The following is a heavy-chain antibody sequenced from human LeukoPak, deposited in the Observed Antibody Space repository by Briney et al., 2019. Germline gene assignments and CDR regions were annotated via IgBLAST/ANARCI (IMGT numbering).Heavy chain of an antibody. D-gene: IGHD6-25*01. V-gene: IGHV1-18*01. Sequence: ASVKVSCKASGYTFTSYGISWVRQAPGQGLEWMGWISAYNGNTNYAQKLQGRVTMTTDTSTSTAYMELRSLSSDDTAVYYCARRSATPPPRGMDVWGQGTTVTVSS. CDR3: ARRSATPPPRGMDV. J-gene: IGHJ6*02. CDR2: ISAYNGNT. CDR1: GYTFTSYG.